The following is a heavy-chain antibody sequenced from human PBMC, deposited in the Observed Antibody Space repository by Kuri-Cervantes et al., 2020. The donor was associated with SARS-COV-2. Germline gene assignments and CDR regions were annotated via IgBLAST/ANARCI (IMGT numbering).Heavy chain of an antibody. Sequence: GESLKISCKASGYTFTSYGISWVRQAPGQGLEWMGWISAYNGNTNYAQKLQGRVTMTTDTSTSTAYMELRSLRSDDTAVYYCAREGYYDSSGYIGDYVRMGVWGQGTTVTVSS. CDR1: GYTFTSYG. J-gene: IGHJ6*02. D-gene: IGHD3-22*01. CDR3: AREGYYDSSGYIGDYVRMGV. CDR2: ISAYNGNT. V-gene: IGHV1-18*01.